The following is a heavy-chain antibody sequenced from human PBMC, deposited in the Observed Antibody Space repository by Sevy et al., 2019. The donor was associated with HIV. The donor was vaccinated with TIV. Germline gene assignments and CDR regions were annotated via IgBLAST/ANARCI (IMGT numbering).Heavy chain of an antibody. J-gene: IGHJ5*02. CDR1: GFTFSSYD. CDR2: ISSSGSSI. V-gene: IGHV3-48*03. Sequence: GGSLRLSCTASGFTFSSYDMNWVRQAPGKGLEWVSKISSSGSSIYYADSVKGRFTISRDNAKNSLNLQMNSLRAEDTAVYYCTTNGGAIDNGFDPWGQGTLVTVSS. D-gene: IGHD2-8*01. CDR3: TTNGGAIDNGFDP.